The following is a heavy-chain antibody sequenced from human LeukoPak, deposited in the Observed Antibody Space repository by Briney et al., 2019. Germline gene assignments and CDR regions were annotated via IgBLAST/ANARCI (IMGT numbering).Heavy chain of an antibody. J-gene: IGHJ4*02. V-gene: IGHV3-21*01. Sequence: GGSLRLSCAAYGFTFSSYSMNWVRQAPGKGLEWVSSISSSSYINYADSVKGRFTISRDNAKNSLYLQMNSLRAEDTAVYYCARDGLYSSSWDLDYWGQGTLVTVSS. CDR3: ARDGLYSSSWDLDY. CDR2: ISSSSYI. CDR1: GFTFSSYS. D-gene: IGHD6-6*01.